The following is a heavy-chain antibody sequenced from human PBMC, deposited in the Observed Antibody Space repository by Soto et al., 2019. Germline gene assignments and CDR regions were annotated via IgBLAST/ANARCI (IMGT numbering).Heavy chain of an antibody. CDR1: GGSFSGYY. V-gene: IGHV4-34*01. J-gene: IGHJ6*02. CDR2: INHSGST. Sequence: QVQLQQWGAGLLKPSETLSLTCAVYGGSFSGYYWSWIRQPPGKGLEWIGEINHSGSTNYNPSLKSRGTLTRRQSKNQFPPKLGLLNAGEPAGVYRGRGRSQLVFRGHAVKKYGMDVWGQGTTVTVSS. CDR3: GRGRSQLVFRGHAVKKYGMDV. D-gene: IGHD6-6*01.